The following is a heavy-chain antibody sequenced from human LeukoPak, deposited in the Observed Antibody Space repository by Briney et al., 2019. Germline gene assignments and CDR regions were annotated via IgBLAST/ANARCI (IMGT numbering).Heavy chain of an antibody. Sequence: PGGSLRLSCAASGFTFGSYAMTWVRQAPGKGLGWVSSIGASGDNTYYADSVKGRFAISRDNSKNTLYLQMNSLRAEDTAVYYCARGDFWTGYDGWVDPWGQGTLVIVSS. CDR3: ARGDFWTGYDGWVDP. CDR1: GFTFGSYA. J-gene: IGHJ5*02. CDR2: IGASGDNT. D-gene: IGHD3/OR15-3a*01. V-gene: IGHV3-23*01.